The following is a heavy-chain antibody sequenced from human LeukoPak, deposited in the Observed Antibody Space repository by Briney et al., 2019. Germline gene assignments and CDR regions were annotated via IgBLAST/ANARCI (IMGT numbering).Heavy chain of an antibody. CDR1: GGSISSSSYY. Sequence: SETLSLTCTVSGGSISSSSYYWGWIRQPPGKGLEWIGSIYYSRRTYYNTSLKSRVTISVDTSKNQFSLKLSSVTAADTAVYYCARGKAAGRFDYWGQGTLVTVSS. D-gene: IGHD6-13*01. J-gene: IGHJ4*02. V-gene: IGHV4-39*07. CDR2: IYYSRRT. CDR3: ARGKAAGRFDY.